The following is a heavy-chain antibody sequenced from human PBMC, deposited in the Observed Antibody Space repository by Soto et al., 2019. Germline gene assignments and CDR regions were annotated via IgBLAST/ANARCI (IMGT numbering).Heavy chain of an antibody. D-gene: IGHD2-8*01. Sequence: SETLSLTCTVSGGSISSSSCYWGWIRQPPGKGLEWIGSIYYSGSTYYNPSLKSRVTISVDTSKNQFSLKLSSVTAADTAVYYCASAMVYANIGWFDPWGQGTLVTVSS. CDR3: ASAMVYANIGWFDP. J-gene: IGHJ5*02. V-gene: IGHV4-39*01. CDR2: IYYSGST. CDR1: GGSISSSSCY.